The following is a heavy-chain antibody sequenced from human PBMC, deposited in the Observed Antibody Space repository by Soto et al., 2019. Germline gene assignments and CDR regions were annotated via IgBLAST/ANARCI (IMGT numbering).Heavy chain of an antibody. CDR2: INHRGST. Sequence: SETLSLTCAVYGGSFSCHYLSWIRQPPGKGLEWIGEINHRGSTKYNPSLKSRVTISVDTSKNQFSLKLSSVTAADTAVYYCARGDILTGYSSWGQGTLVTVSS. D-gene: IGHD3-9*01. CDR3: ARGDILTGYSS. J-gene: IGHJ5*02. V-gene: IGHV4-34*01. CDR1: GGSFSCHY.